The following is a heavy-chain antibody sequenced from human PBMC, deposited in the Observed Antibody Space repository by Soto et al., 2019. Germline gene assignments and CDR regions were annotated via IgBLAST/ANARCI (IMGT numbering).Heavy chain of an antibody. CDR1: GGSISSYY. J-gene: IGHJ6*02. CDR3: ARVNWPVRDRPCYYYGMDV. D-gene: IGHD3-10*02. CDR2: IYYSGST. V-gene: IGHV4-59*01. Sequence: PSETLSLTCTVSGGSISSYYWSWIRQPPGRGLEWIGYIYYSGSTNYNPSLKSRVSISLDTSKNQFSLKLNSVTAADTAVYYCARVNWPVRDRPCYYYGMDVWGQGTTVTVSS.